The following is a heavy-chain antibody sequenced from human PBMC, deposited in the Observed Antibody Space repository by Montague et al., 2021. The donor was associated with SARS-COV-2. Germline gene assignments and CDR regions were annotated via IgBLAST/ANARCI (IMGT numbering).Heavy chain of an antibody. V-gene: IGHV4-39*01. Sequence: SETLSLPCTFSGGSISSSSYYWGWIRQPPGKGLEWIGSIYYSGSTYYNPSLKSRVTISVDTSKNQFSLKLSSVTAADTAVYYCARKASRGITIFGVVTASYYFDYWGQGTLVTVSS. J-gene: IGHJ4*02. CDR2: IYYSGST. CDR3: ARKASRGITIFGVVTASYYFDY. D-gene: IGHD3-3*01. CDR1: GGSISSSSYY.